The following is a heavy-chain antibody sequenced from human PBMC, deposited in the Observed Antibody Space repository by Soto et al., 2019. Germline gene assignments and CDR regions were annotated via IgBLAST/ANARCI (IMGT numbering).Heavy chain of an antibody. CDR2: IKSKTDGGTT. J-gene: IGHJ6*02. Sequence: EVQLVESGGGLVKPGGSLRLSCAASGFIFSNAWMNWVRQAPGKGLEWVGRIKSKTDGGTTDYAAPVKGRFTISRDDSKNTLYLQMNSLKTEDSAVYYCTTWGLVYYGMDVWGQGTTVTVSS. D-gene: IGHD6-19*01. CDR3: TTWGLVYYGMDV. CDR1: GFIFSNAW. V-gene: IGHV3-15*07.